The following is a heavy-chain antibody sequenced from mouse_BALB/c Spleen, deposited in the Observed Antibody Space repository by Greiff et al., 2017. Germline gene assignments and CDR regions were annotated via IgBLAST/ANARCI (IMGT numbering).Heavy chain of an antibody. Sequence: VQLKESGGGLVKPGGSLKLSCAASGFTFSSYAMSWVRQSPEKRLEWVAEISSGGSYTYYPDTVTGRFTISRDNAKNTLYLEMSSLRSEDTAMYYCARVLLRLFDYWGQGTTLTVSS. CDR3: ARVLLRLFDY. CDR2: ISSGGSYT. CDR1: GFTFSSYA. J-gene: IGHJ2*01. D-gene: IGHD1-2*01. V-gene: IGHV5-9-4*01.